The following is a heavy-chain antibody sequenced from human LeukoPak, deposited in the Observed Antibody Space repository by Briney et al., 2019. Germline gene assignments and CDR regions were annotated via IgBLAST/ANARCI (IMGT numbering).Heavy chain of an antibody. CDR1: SGSISSGSYY. Sequence: SETLSLTCTVSSGSISSGSYYWGWIRQPPGKGLEWIGGIYYSGSTYYNSSLKSRVTISVDTSKNQFSLKLSSVTAADTAVYYCARHYFDTSGQSYYFDYWGQGTLVTVSS. CDR3: ARHYFDTSGQSYYFDY. J-gene: IGHJ4*02. D-gene: IGHD3-22*01. CDR2: IYYSGST. V-gene: IGHV4-39*01.